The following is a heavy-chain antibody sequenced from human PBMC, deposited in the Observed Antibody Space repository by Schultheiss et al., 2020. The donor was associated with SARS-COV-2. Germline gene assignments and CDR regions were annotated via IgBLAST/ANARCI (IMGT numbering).Heavy chain of an antibody. CDR3: ARELAYLNWFDP. J-gene: IGHJ5*02. CDR1: GGSISSSNW. D-gene: IGHD2-2*02. CDR2: MSYSGST. V-gene: IGHV4-4*02. Sequence: SETLSLTCAVSGGSISSSNWWSWVRQPPGKGLEWIGYMSYSGSTYYNPSLKSRVTISLDTSKNQFSLKLSSVTAADTAVYYCARELAYLNWFDPWGQGTLVTVSS.